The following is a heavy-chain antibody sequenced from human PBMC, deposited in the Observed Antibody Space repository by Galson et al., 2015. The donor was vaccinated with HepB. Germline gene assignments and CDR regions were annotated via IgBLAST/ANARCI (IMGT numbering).Heavy chain of an antibody. V-gene: IGHV3-23*01. CDR3: TRDVGAGESFFDY. CDR1: TFIFRNHG. Sequence: SLRLSCAGTTFIFRNHGMSWVRQAPGKGLEWVSTICGGCDNIHYADSVTGRFTISRDDSKNMVYLQMNSLRVEDKAIYYCTRDVGAGESFFDYWGQGTLVTVSS. D-gene: IGHD3-16*01. CDR2: ICGGCDNI. J-gene: IGHJ4*02.